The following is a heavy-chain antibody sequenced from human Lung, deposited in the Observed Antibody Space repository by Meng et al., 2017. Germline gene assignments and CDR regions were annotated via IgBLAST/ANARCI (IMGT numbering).Heavy chain of an antibody. Sequence: SLKISCAASGFTFDDYAMHWVRQAPGKGLEWVSGISWNSGSIGYADSVKGRFTISRDNAKNSLYLQMNSLRAEDTALYYCAKDFLSVVTAFDYWGQGTLVTISS. CDR3: AKDFLSVVTAFDY. CDR2: ISWNSGSI. V-gene: IGHV3-9*01. CDR1: GFTFDDYA. D-gene: IGHD4-23*01. J-gene: IGHJ4*02.